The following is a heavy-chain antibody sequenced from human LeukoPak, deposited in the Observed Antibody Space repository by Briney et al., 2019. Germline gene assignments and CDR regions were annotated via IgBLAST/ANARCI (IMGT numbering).Heavy chain of an antibody. V-gene: IGHV4-39*01. Sequence: SETLSLTCSVSGASVTSGGFYWGWLRQPPGKEPEWIATVYYTGSTYYNPSLKSRVTISIDTSKNPFSLRLTSVTATDTAVYHCARHSGSGSLSRPFDPWGQGTLVTVSS. J-gene: IGHJ5*02. D-gene: IGHD3-10*01. CDR3: ARHSGSGSLSRPFDP. CDR2: VYYTGST. CDR1: GASVTSGGFY.